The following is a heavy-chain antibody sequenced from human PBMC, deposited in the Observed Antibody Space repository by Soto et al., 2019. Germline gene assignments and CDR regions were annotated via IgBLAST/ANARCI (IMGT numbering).Heavy chain of an antibody. J-gene: IGHJ6*02. CDR1: NGSISNYF. CDR3: ARYRSGWPGNGMDV. Sequence: KASETLSLTCTVSNGSISNYFWSWIRQSPGKGLEWIGYVYYTGSTSYNPSLQGRVTMSLDTSKMQFSLKLSSVPAADTAAYYCARYRSGWPGNGMDVWGQGTTATVS. V-gene: IGHV4-59*01. CDR2: VYYTGST. D-gene: IGHD6-19*01.